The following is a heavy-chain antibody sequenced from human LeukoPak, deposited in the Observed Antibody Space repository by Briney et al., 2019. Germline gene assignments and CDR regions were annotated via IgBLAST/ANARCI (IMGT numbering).Heavy chain of an antibody. V-gene: IGHV3-9*01. CDR2: INWNSGSV. D-gene: IGHD3-10*01. J-gene: IGHJ4*02. Sequence: GGSLRLSCAASGFTFDDYAMHWLRQAPGKGLEWVSGINWNSGSVTYADSVQGRFTISRDNAKNSLYLQMNSLRTEDTALYYCAKGRTYYFFDYWGQGTLVTVSS. CDR1: GFTFDDYA. CDR3: AKGRTYYFFDY.